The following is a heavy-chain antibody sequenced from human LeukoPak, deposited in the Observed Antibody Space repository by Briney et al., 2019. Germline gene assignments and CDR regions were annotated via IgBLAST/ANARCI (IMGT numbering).Heavy chain of an antibody. Sequence: GGSLRLSCAASGFTFSNAWMNWVRQAPGKGLEWVGRIKSKTDGGTTDYAAPVKGRFTISRDDSKNTLYLQMNSLRAEDTAVYYCARVRSGSLLDYWGQGTLVTVSS. J-gene: IGHJ4*02. CDR3: ARVRSGSLLDY. CDR1: GFTFSNAW. CDR2: IKSKTDGGTT. D-gene: IGHD1-26*01. V-gene: IGHV3-15*07.